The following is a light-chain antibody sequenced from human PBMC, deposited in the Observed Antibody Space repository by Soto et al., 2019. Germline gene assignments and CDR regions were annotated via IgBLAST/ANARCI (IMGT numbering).Light chain of an antibody. CDR3: QQYGSSGT. V-gene: IGKV3-20*01. Sequence: EIVFTQSPGTLSLSPGERATLSCRASQSVINNYLAWYQQKPGQAPRLLIYGASNRATGIPDRSSGSGSGTDFTLTISRLEPEDFAVYYCQQYGSSGTFGQGTKVDIK. J-gene: IGKJ1*01. CDR2: GAS. CDR1: QSVINNY.